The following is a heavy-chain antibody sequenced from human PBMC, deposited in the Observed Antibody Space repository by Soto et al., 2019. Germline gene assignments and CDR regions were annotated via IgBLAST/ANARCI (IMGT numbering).Heavy chain of an antibody. D-gene: IGHD4-17*01. CDR2: IYCDDDK. J-gene: IGHJ4*02. V-gene: IGHV2-5*02. CDR1: GFSLSTYHMG. Sequence: QITLKESGPTLVRPAQTLTLTCDFSGFSLSTYHMGVAWIRQPPGKALEWLALIYCDDDKRYSPSLKDRLANSKDTSSNQVVLTITNMDPGDKATYFCAHAGDYDLLTFDHWGPGTLVTVSS. CDR3: AHAGDYDLLTFDH.